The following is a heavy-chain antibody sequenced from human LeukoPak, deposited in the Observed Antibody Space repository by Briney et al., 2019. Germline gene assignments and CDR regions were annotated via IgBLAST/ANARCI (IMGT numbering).Heavy chain of an antibody. CDR3: ARVTEHYDSSGYYWDYFDY. V-gene: IGHV4-34*01. J-gene: IGHJ4*02. Sequence: ASETLSLTCAVYGGSFSGYYWSWIRQPPGKGLEWIGEINHSGSTNYNPSLKSRVTISVDTSKNQFSLELSSVTAADTAVYYCARVTEHYDSSGYYWDYFDYWGQGTLVTVSS. CDR1: GGSFSGYY. CDR2: INHSGST. D-gene: IGHD3-22*01.